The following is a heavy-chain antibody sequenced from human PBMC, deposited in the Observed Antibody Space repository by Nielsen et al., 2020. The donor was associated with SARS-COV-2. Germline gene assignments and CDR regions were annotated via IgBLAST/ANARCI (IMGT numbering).Heavy chain of an antibody. J-gene: IGHJ3*02. Sequence: WIRQPPGKGLEWVAVIWYDGSNKYYADSVKGRFTISRDNSKNTLYLQMNSLRAEDTAVYYCASVLQRWLQQWGAFDIWGQGTMVTVSS. CDR3: ASVLQRWLQQWGAFDI. CDR2: IWYDGSNK. V-gene: IGHV3-33*01. D-gene: IGHD5-24*01.